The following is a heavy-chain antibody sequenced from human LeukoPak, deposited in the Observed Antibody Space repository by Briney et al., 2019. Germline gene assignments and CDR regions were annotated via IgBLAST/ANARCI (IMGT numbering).Heavy chain of an antibody. CDR2: IKSKTDAGTT. J-gene: IGHJ4*02. Sequence: GGSLRLSCAASGFTFSNAWMSWVRQAPGKGLEWVGRIKSKTDAGTTDYATPVKGRFTISRDDSKNTLYLQMNSLKIEDTAVCYWCRHWGNWGQGTLVTVSS. CDR1: GFTFSNAW. D-gene: IGHD7-27*01. V-gene: IGHV3-15*01. CDR3: CRHWGN.